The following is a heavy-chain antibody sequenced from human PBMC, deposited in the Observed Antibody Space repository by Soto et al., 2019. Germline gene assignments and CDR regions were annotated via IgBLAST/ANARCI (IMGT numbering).Heavy chain of an antibody. CDR2: LSGSGDIK. CDR1: GFTFTGFG. V-gene: IGHV3-23*01. CDR3: AKPIVRGWNDFQAYAYDV. D-gene: IGHD1-1*01. J-gene: IGHJ3*01. Sequence: EGQLLESGGGLVRPGGSLRLSCAASGFTFTGFGMHWVRQAPGKGLEWLAALSGSGDIKYYAESVKGRFTISRDNSRDTLFLEMDSLRVEDSAVYFCAKPIVRGWNDFQAYAYDVWGQGTIVTVSS.